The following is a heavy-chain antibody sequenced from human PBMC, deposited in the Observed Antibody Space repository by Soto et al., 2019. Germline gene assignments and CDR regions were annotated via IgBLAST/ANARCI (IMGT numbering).Heavy chain of an antibody. D-gene: IGHD6-19*01. CDR3: ARAGSSGWLDAFDI. V-gene: IGHV3-21*01. Sequence: GESLKISCAASGFTFSSYSMNWVRQAPGKGLEWVSSISSSSSYIYYADSVKGRFTISRDNAKNSLYLQMNSPRAEDTAVYYCARAGSSGWLDAFDIWGQGTMVTVSS. CDR1: GFTFSSYS. CDR2: ISSSSSYI. J-gene: IGHJ3*02.